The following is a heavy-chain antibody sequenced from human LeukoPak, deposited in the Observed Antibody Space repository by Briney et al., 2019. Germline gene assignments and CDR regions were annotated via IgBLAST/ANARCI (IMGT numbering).Heavy chain of an antibody. CDR2: IKSKTDGGTT. CDR1: GFTFSNAW. CDR3: TTDPVFYCGGDCYLL. V-gene: IGHV3-15*07. Sequence: GGSLRLSCAASGFTFSNAWMNWVRQAPGKGLEWVGRIKSKTDGGTTDYAAPVKGRFTILRDDSKNTLYLQMNSLKTEDTAVYYCTTDPVFYCGGDCYLLWGQGTLVTVSS. D-gene: IGHD2-21*02. J-gene: IGHJ4*02.